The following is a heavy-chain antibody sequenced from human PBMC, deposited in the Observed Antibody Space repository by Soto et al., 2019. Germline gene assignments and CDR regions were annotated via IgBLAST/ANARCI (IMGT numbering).Heavy chain of an antibody. D-gene: IGHD2-15*01. CDR1: GGSISPFY. Sequence: SLTCTVSGGSISPFYWSWVRQPPGKGLEWIGYLYYSGNTNYNPSLKSRVTISVDASKNQVSLRLTSVTAADTAVYYCARVGGVAARTFDYWRQGTVVTVSS. J-gene: IGHJ4*02. CDR3: ARVGGVAARTFDY. V-gene: IGHV4-59*01. CDR2: LYYSGNT.